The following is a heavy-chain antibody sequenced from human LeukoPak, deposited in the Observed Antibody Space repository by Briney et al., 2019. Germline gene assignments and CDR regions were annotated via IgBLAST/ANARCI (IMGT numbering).Heavy chain of an antibody. CDR2: IKRYGGEK. CDR1: TFTFTPDW. D-gene: IGHD5-18*01. J-gene: IGHJ4*02. CDR3: ASLDTAHPSGVY. Sequence: GGSLRFSCEASTFTFTPDWMSWVRQAPGKGLEWVAMIKRYGGEKYYVDSVKGRFTISRDNAKKSLYLQMDSLRDEDTAVYYCASLDTAHPSGVYWGQGTLVAVSS. V-gene: IGHV3-7*01.